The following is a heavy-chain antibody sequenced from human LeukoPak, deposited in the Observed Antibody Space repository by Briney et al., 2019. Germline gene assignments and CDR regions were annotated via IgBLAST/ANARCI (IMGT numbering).Heavy chain of an antibody. Sequence: GESLTISCKGSAYSSPNYWISWVRHVPGKGLEWMGRNDPSDFYAKYSPSFEGHVTISADKYISTAFLQWKSLKASDSAMYYCATGASKVTTDFANYWGQGTQVAVSS. CDR1: AYSSPNYW. D-gene: IGHD4-17*01. J-gene: IGHJ4*02. V-gene: IGHV5-10-1*01. CDR2: NDPSDFYA. CDR3: ATGASKVTTDFANY.